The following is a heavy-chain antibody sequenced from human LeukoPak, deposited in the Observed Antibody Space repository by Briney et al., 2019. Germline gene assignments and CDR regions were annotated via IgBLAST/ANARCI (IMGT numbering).Heavy chain of an antibody. CDR3: AKGPQLNSGYHPDY. CDR1: GFTFSSAA. CDR2: ITGSDDRT. V-gene: IGHV3-23*01. J-gene: IGHJ4*02. D-gene: IGHD3-22*01. Sequence: GGSLRLSCAAFGFTFSSAAMTWVRQAPGKGLEWVSTITGSDDRTYYADSVKGRFTISRDYSKNTLHLQMNSLRVEDTAIFYCAKGPQLNSGYHPDYWGQGILVTVSS.